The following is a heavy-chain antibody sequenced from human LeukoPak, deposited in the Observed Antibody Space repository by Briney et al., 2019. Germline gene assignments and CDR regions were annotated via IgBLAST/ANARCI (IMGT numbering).Heavy chain of an antibody. D-gene: IGHD3-3*01. J-gene: IGHJ4*02. V-gene: IGHV1-69*13. CDR1: GGTFSSYA. CDR3: ARGAQTADFWSGRTYFDY. CDR2: IIPIFGTA. Sequence: SVKVSCKASGGTFSSYAISWVRQAPGQGLERMGGIIPIFGTANYAQKFQGRVTITADESTSTAYMELSSLRSEDTAVYYCARGAQTADFWSGRTYFDYWGQGTLVTVSS.